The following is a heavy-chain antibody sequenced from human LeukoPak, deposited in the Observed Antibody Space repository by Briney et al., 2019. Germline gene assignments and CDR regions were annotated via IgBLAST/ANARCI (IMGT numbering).Heavy chain of an antibody. CDR1: GFTFSSYA. CDR2: ISYDGSNK. CDR3: ARDREQLWLNYYYYYMDV. J-gene: IGHJ6*03. Sequence: PGRSLRLSCAASGFTFSSYAMHWVRQAPGKGLEWVAVISYDGSNKYYADSVKGRFTISRDNSKNTLYLQMNSLRAEDTAVYYCARDREQLWLNYYYYYMDVWGQGTTVIVSS. D-gene: IGHD5-18*01. V-gene: IGHV3-30*01.